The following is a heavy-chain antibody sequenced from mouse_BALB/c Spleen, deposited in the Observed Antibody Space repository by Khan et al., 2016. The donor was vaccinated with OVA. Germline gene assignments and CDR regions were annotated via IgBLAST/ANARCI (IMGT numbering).Heavy chain of an antibody. Sequence: VELQQSGPELVKPGASLKVSCKASGYTFTDYIIGWVKQSTRQGLEWIGDIFPGSGTPYYNEKFKDKATLTADKSSTTAYLQLSSLTSEDSAVYFCARGGYSVFAYWGQGTLVTVSA. V-gene: IGHV1-77*01. J-gene: IGHJ3*01. CDR1: GYTFTDYI. CDR2: IFPGSGTP. CDR3: ARGGYSVFAY. D-gene: IGHD2-14*01.